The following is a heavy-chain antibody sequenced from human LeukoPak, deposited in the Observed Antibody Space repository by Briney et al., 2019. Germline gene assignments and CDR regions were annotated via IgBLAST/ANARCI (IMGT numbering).Heavy chain of an antibody. CDR3: AKARIAARGNYFDY. CDR2: FSGSGGST. Sequence: GGPLRLSWAASGFTFSGLALGWAGQAPGRGREWSSAFSGSGGSTYYADSVKGRFTISRDNSKNTLYLQMNSLRAEDTAVYYCAKARIAARGNYFDYWGQGTLVTVSS. J-gene: IGHJ4*02. D-gene: IGHD6-6*01. CDR1: GFTFSGLA. V-gene: IGHV3-23*01.